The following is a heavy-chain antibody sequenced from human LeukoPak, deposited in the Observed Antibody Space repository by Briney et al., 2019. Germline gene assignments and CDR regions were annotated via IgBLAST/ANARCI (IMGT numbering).Heavy chain of an antibody. V-gene: IGHV1-8*01. CDR3: ASGYCSGGSCLGY. D-gene: IGHD2-15*01. J-gene: IGHJ4*02. CDR2: MNPNSGNT. CDR1: GYTFTSYD. Sequence: ASVKVSCKASGYTFTSYDINWVRQATGQGLEWMGWMNPNSGNTGYAQKFQGRVTMTRNNSISTAYMELSSLRSEDTAGYYCASGYCSGGSCLGYWGQGTLVTVSS.